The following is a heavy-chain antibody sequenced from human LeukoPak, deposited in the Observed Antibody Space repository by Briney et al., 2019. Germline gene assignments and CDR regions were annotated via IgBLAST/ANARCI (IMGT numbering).Heavy chain of an antibody. CDR2: ISSSSSYI. CDR1: GFTFSSYS. CDR3: ARGGGLYYYYYYMDV. Sequence: GGSLRLSCAASGFTFSSYSMNWVRQAPGKGPEWVSSISSSSSYIYYADSVKGRFTISRDNAKNTLYLQMNSLRAEDTAVYYCARGGGLYYYYYYMDVWGKGTTVTVSS. J-gene: IGHJ6*03. D-gene: IGHD3/OR15-3a*01. V-gene: IGHV3-21*01.